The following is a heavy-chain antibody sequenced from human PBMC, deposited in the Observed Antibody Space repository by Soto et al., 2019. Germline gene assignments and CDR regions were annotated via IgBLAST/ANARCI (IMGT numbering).Heavy chain of an antibody. D-gene: IGHD4-17*01. CDR1: GGSISSGDYY. Sequence: QVQLQESGPGLVKPSQTLSLTCIVPGGSISSGDYYWSWVRQPPGKGLEWIGYIYYSGSTYYNPSLKSRVTISADTSKNQFSLKLSSVTAADTAVYYCARAKGLLTVTTSWFDPWGQGTLVTVSS. CDR3: ARAKGLLTVTTSWFDP. CDR2: IYYSGST. V-gene: IGHV4-30-4*01. J-gene: IGHJ5*02.